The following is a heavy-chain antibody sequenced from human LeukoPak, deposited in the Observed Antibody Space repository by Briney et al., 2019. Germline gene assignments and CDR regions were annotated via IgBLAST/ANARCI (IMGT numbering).Heavy chain of an antibody. CDR1: GFTFCSYG. V-gene: IGHV3-33*06. D-gene: IGHD4-17*01. Sequence: GGSLRLSCAASGFTFCSYGMHWVRQAPGKGLEWVAIIWYDGSNKYYADSVKGRFTISRDNSKNTLYLQMNSLRAEDTAVYYCAKDGTTVTTLNYFDYWGQGTLVTVSS. CDR2: IWYDGSNK. CDR3: AKDGTTVTTLNYFDY. J-gene: IGHJ4*02.